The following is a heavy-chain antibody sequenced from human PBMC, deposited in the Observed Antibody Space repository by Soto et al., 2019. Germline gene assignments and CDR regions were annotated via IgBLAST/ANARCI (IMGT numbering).Heavy chain of an antibody. CDR3: AGHDKLTTLGY. J-gene: IGHJ4*02. V-gene: IGHV3-21*01. Sequence: GALRLSCAASGFTFSSYSMNWVRQAPGKGLEWVSSISSSSSYIYYADSVKGRFTISRDNAKNSLYLQMNSLRAEDTAVYYCAGHDKLTTLGYWGQGTLVTVSS. D-gene: IGHD4-4*01. CDR1: GFTFSSYS. CDR2: ISSSSSYI.